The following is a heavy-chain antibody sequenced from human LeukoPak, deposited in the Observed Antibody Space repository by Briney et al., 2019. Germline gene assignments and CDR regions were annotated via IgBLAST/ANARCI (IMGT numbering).Heavy chain of an antibody. D-gene: IGHD3-22*01. CDR3: AKIPANLVVTKYYFDY. CDR1: GFTFSSYW. V-gene: IGHV3-74*01. CDR2: IKSDGSNT. J-gene: IGHJ4*02. Sequence: GGSLRLSCAASGFTFSSYWMHWVRQAPGKGLVWVSRIKSDGSNTNYADSVKGRFTISRDNAKNTLYLQMNSLRAEDTAVYYCAKIPANLVVTKYYFDYWGQGTLVTVSS.